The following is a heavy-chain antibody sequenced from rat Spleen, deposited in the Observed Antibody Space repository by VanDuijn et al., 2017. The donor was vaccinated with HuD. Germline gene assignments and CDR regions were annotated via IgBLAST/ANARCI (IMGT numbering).Heavy chain of an antibody. CDR2: ISYDGSST. CDR1: GFTFSDYN. D-gene: IGHD2-1*01. J-gene: IGHJ1*01. Sequence: EVQLVESGGGLVQPGRSLKLSCAASGFTFSDYNMAWVRQAPKKGLEWVATISYDGSSTYYRDSVKGRFTISRDNAKSTLYLQMDSLRSEDTATYYCARRVTPHTYPYYWYFDFWGPGTMVTVSS. CDR3: ARRVTPHTYPYYWYFDF. V-gene: IGHV5-7*01.